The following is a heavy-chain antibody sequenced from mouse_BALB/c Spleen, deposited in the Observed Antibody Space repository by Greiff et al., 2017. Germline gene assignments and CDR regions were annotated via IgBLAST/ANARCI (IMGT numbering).Heavy chain of an antibody. J-gene: IGHJ2*01. CDR1: GFTFSSFG. CDR2: ISSGSSTI. Sequence: EVQGVESGGGLVQPGGSLKLSCAASGFTFSSFGMHWVRQAPEKGLEWVAYISSGSSTIYYADTVKGRFTISRDNPKNTLFLQMTSLRSEDTAMYYCARSVTTVVGPYFDYWGQGTTLTVAS. CDR3: ARSVTTVVGPYFDY. D-gene: IGHD1-1*01. V-gene: IGHV5-17*02.